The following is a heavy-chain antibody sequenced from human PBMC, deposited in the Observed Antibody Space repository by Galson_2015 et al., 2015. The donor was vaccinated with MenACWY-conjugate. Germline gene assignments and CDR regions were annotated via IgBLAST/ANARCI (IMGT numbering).Heavy chain of an antibody. V-gene: IGHV3-74*01. CDR3: AKTRGSSFFFYP. Sequence: SLRLSCAASGFIFNTYWMHWVRQAPGKGLVWVSRINTGGSSTTYADSVKDRFTISRDNAKNTLYLQMNSLRPEDTAVFYCAKTRGSSFFFYPWVQGTLVTVSS. J-gene: IGHJ5*02. CDR2: INTGGSST. CDR1: GFIFNTYW. D-gene: IGHD2-15*01.